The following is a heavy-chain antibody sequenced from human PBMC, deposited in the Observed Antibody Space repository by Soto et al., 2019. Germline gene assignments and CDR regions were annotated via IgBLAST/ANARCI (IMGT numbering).Heavy chain of an antibody. Sequence: SETLSLTCSVSGGSISSGDYYWRWIRQPPGKGLEWIGNIYYSGSTYYNPSLKSRVTISVDTSKNQFSLKLSSVTAADTAVYYCARGNFITMIVVVTGGEYYFDYWGQGTLVT. D-gene: IGHD3-22*01. CDR1: GGSISSGDYY. V-gene: IGHV4-39*01. CDR3: ARGNFITMIVVVTGGEYYFDY. CDR2: IYYSGST. J-gene: IGHJ4*02.